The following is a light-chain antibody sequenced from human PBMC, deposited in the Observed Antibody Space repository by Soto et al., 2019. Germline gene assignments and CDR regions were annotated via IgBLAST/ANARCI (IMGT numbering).Light chain of an antibody. CDR1: QSVSTY. CDR2: DAS. J-gene: IGKJ2*01. Sequence: EIVLTQSPATLPLSPGERATLSCRASQSVSTYFAWYQQKPGQAPRLLIYDASDRATGIPARFSGSGSWTDFTLTISSIEPEDFAVYYCQQRSSWPRYTFGQGSKLEIK. CDR3: QQRSSWPRYT. V-gene: IGKV3-11*01.